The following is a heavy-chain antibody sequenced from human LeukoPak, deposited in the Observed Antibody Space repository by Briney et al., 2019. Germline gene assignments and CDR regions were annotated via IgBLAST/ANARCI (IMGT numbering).Heavy chain of an antibody. J-gene: IGHJ4*02. CDR2: IKEDGNEE. CDR1: GFTLRSYW. Sequence: GGSLRLSCGPCGFTLRSYWMMWIRQAPGKGREGGANIKEDGNEEYYVDSVTGRFTISRDNAKNLVHLQMNSLRPEDTAVYYCAREREKTNLMVIFDYWGQGMLVTVSS. V-gene: IGHV3-7*01. D-gene: IGHD2-8*01. CDR3: AREREKTNLMVIFDY.